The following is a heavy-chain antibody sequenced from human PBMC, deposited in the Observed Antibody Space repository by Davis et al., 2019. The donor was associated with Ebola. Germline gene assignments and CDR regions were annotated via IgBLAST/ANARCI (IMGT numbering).Heavy chain of an antibody. CDR3: AREEDSGYDYSFDY. D-gene: IGHD5-12*01. CDR2: ISAYNGNT. J-gene: IGHJ4*02. Sequence: ASVKVSCKASGGTFSSYTISWVRQAPGQGLEWMGWISAYNGNTNYAQKLQGRVTMTTDTSTSTAYMELRSLRSDDTAVYYCAREEDSGYDYSFDYWGQGTLVTVSS. V-gene: IGHV1-18*01. CDR1: GGTFSSYT.